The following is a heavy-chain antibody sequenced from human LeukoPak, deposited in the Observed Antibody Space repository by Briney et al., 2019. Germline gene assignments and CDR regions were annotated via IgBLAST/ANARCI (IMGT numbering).Heavy chain of an antibody. V-gene: IGHV4-34*01. J-gene: IGHJ4*02. CDR1: GFTFSDYY. D-gene: IGHD6-19*01. CDR2: INHSGST. CDR3: ARGQWLVTYF. Sequence: GSLRLSCAVSGFTFSDYYMSWIRQAPGKGLEWIGEINHSGSTNYNPSLKSRVTISVDTSKNQFSLKLSSVTAADTAVYYCARGQWLVTYFWGQGTLVTVSS.